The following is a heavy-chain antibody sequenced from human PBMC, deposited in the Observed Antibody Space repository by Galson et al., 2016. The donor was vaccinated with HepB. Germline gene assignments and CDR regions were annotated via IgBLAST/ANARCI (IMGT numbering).Heavy chain of an antibody. CDR2: ISGSGDIT. J-gene: IGHJ4*02. CDR3: AKSEVVVVAAHQV. V-gene: IGHV3-23*01. Sequence: SLRLSCAASGFSFSRRAMNWVRQAPGKGLQWVSPISGSGDITYSAESVKSRFTISRDNSKSTLYLQMDSLRVEDTAVYYCAKSEVVVVAAHQVWGQGTLVTVSS. CDR1: GFSFSRRA. D-gene: IGHD2-15*01.